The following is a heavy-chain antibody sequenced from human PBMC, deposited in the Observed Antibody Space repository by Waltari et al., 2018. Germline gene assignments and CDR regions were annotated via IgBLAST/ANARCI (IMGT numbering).Heavy chain of an antibody. D-gene: IGHD3-9*01. J-gene: IGHJ6*02. V-gene: IGHV3-43D*03. CDR1: GFTFDDYA. Sequence: EVQLVESGGVVVQPGGSLRLSCAASGFTFDDYAMPLVRPAPGKGLEWVSLISWDGGSTYYADSVKGRFTISRDNSKNSLYLQMNSLRAEDTALYYCAKDIQTSLTYYYGMDVWGQGTTVTVSS. CDR3: AKDIQTSLTYYYGMDV. CDR2: ISWDGGST.